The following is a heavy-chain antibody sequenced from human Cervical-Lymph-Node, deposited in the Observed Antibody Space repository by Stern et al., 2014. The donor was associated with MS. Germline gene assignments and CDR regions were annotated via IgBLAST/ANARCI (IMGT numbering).Heavy chain of an antibody. Sequence: QLVQSGAEVKKPGSSAKVSCKASGGPFSSYAISWVRQAPGPGLEWVGGITPIFGTANYAQKCQGRVTITADESTSTAYMELSSLRSEDTAVYYCARGELKEGLVRGMDVWGQGTTVTVSS. V-gene: IGHV1-69*01. J-gene: IGHJ6*02. CDR2: ITPIFGTA. CDR3: ARGELKEGLVRGMDV. D-gene: IGHD1-26*01. CDR1: GGPFSSYA.